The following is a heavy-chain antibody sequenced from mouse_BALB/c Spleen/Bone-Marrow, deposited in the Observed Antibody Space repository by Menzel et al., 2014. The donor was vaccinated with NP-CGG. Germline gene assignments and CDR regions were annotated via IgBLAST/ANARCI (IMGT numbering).Heavy chain of an antibody. J-gene: IGHJ3*01. CDR1: GFTFSSFG. Sequence: EVQGVGSGGGLVLPGGSRKLSCAASGFTFSSFGMHWVRQAPEKGLEWVAYISSGSSTIYYADTVKGRFTISRDNPKNTLFLQMTSVRSEDTAMYYCAIMAYWGQGTPSTVSA. CDR3: AIMAY. V-gene: IGHV5-17*02. CDR2: ISSGSSTI.